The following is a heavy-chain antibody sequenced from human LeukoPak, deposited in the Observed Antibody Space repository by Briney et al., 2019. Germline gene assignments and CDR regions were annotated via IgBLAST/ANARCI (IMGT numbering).Heavy chain of an antibody. CDR2: TTYDEGDK. V-gene: IGHV3-30*02. J-gene: IGHJ4*02. D-gene: IGHD3-22*01. CDR1: GFTFSNYA. CDR3: AKVAPRQEYYDSSGYIFDY. Sequence: GGSLRLSCAASGFTFSNYAMYWVRQAPGKGLEWVAFTTYDEGDKYYADSVKGRFTISRDNSKNTLYLQMNSLRAEDTAVYYCAKVAPRQEYYDSSGYIFDYWGQGTLVTVSS.